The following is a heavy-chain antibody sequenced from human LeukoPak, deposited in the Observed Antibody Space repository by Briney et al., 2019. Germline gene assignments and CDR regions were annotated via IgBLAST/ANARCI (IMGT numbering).Heavy chain of an antibody. CDR1: GYTFTGYY. V-gene: IGHV1-2*02. CDR3: ARDRCSGGSCYPNWFDP. J-gene: IGHJ5*02. Sequence: ASQKVSCKASGYTFTGYYMHWVRQAPGQGLEWMGWSNPNSGGTNYAQKFQGRVTMTRDTSISTAYMELSRLSSDDTAVDYCARDRCSGGSCYPNWFDPWGQGTLVTVSS. CDR2: SNPNSGGT. D-gene: IGHD2-15*01.